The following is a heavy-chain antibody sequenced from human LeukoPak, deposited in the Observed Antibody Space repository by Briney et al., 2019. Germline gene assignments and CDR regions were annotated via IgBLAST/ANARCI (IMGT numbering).Heavy chain of an antibody. V-gene: IGHV1-18*01. CDR1: GYAFTSYG. D-gene: IGHD4-23*01. Sequence: ASVKVSCKASGYAFTSYGISWVRQAPGQGLEWMGWISAYNGNTNYAQKLQGRVTMTTDTSTSTAYMELRSLRSDDTAVYYCAMEGALGWRGAFDIWGQGTMVTVSS. CDR2: ISAYNGNT. CDR3: AMEGALGWRGAFDI. J-gene: IGHJ3*02.